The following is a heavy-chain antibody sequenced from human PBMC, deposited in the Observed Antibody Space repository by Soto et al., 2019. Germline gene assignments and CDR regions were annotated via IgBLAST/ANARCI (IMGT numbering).Heavy chain of an antibody. CDR2: ISYDGSNK. V-gene: IGHV3-30*18. CDR3: AKAVLSNGYSYSDY. CDR1: GFTFSSYG. D-gene: IGHD5-18*01. Sequence: QVQLVESGGGVVQPGRSLRLSCAASGFTFSSYGMHWVRQAPGKGLEWVAVISYDGSNKYYADSVKGRFTISRDNSKNTLYLQMNSLRAEDTAVYYCAKAVLSNGYSYSDYWGKGTLVTVSS. J-gene: IGHJ4*02.